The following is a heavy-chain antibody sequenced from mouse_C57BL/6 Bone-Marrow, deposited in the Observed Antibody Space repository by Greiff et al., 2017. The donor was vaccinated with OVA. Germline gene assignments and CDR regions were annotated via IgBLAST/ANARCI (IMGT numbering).Heavy chain of an antibody. CDR2: INPNYGTT. CDR3: ARRSFSDYYGSFYAMDD. V-gene: IGHV1-39*01. CDR1: GYSFTDYN. Sequence: VQLQQSGPELVKPGASVKISCKASGYSFTDYNMNWVKQSNGKSLEWIGVINPNYGTTSYNQKFKGKATLTVDQSSSTAYMQLNSLTSEDSAVYYCARRSFSDYYGSFYAMDDWGQGTSVTVSS. J-gene: IGHJ4*01. D-gene: IGHD1-1*01.